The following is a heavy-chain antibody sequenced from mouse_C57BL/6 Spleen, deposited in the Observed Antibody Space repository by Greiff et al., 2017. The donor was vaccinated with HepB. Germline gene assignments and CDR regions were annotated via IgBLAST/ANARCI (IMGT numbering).Heavy chain of an antibody. J-gene: IGHJ1*03. CDR3: ARHGTTVVATRYFDV. CDR2: ISNGGGST. D-gene: IGHD1-1*01. V-gene: IGHV5-12*01. CDR1: GFTFSDYY. Sequence: EVQRVESGGGLVQPGGSLKLSCAASGFTFSDYYMYWVRQTPEKRLEWVAYISNGGGSTYYPDTVKGRFTISRDNAKNTLYLQMSRLKSEDTAMYYCARHGTTVVATRYFDVWGTGTTVTVSS.